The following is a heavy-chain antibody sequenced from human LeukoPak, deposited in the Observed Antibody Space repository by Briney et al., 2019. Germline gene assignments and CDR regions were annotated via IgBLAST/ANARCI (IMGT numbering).Heavy chain of an antibody. CDR3: ARDYSYGYFRYFDL. Sequence: GGSLRLSCVGSEFTFSSYSMSWVRQSPGKGLEWVSSIDRGGTFKYYADSVKGRFTISRDNAKNSLYLQMNSLRAEDTAVYYCARDYSYGYFRYFDLWGRGTLVTVSS. D-gene: IGHD5-18*01. V-gene: IGHV3-21*01. J-gene: IGHJ2*01. CDR2: IDRGGTFK. CDR1: EFTFSSYS.